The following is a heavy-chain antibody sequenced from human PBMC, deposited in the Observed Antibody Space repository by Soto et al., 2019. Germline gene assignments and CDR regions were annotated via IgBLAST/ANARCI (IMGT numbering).Heavy chain of an antibody. Sequence: QVQLQESGPGLVKPSETLSLTCTVSGGSISSYYWSWIRQPPGKGLEWIGYIYYSGSTNYNPSLKSRVPISVDTSKNQFSLKLSSVTAADTAVYYCAGTILAYCGGDCYPHYGMDVWGQGTTVTVSS. V-gene: IGHV4-59*01. CDR1: GGSISSYY. CDR3: AGTILAYCGGDCYPHYGMDV. D-gene: IGHD2-21*02. CDR2: IYYSGST. J-gene: IGHJ6*02.